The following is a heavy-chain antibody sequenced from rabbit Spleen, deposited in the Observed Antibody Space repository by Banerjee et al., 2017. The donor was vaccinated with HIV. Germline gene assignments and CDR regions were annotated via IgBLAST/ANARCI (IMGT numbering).Heavy chain of an antibody. CDR1: GFSFSGGAY. CDR2: IGIRSGTT. D-gene: IGHD1-1*01. Sequence: QEQLVESGGGLVQPGGTLTLTCTASGFSFSGGAYMCWVRQAPGEGLDWIACIGIRSGTTHYASWAKGRFTISKTSSTTVTLQMTSLTAADTATYFCARGDASDTGYSLWGPGTLVTVS. J-gene: IGHJ4*01. CDR3: ARGDASDTGYSL. V-gene: IGHV1S45*01.